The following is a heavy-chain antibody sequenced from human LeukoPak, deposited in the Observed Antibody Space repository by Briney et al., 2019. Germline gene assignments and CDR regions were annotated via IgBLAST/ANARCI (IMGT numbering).Heavy chain of an antibody. CDR1: GYTFTGYY. CDR2: INPNSGGT. J-gene: IGHJ4*02. CDR3: ARDRAVATIGGVDY. Sequence: ASVKVSCKASGYTFTGYYMHWVRQAPGQGLEWMGWINPNSGGTNYAQKFQGRVTMTRDTSISTAYMELSRLRSDDTAVYYCARDRAVATIGGVDYWGQGTLVTVSS. D-gene: IGHD5-12*01. V-gene: IGHV1-2*02.